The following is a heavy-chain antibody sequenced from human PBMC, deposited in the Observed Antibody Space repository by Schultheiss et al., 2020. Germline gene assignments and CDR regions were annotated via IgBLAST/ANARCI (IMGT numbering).Heavy chain of an antibody. D-gene: IGHD4-17*01. V-gene: IGHV4-59*08. J-gene: IGHJ5*02. CDR2: ISYSGST. Sequence: SETLSLTCTVSGGSISSYYWSWIRQPPGKGLEWIGHISYSGSTNYNPSLKSRVTISVDTSKNQFSLKMRSVTAADTAVYYCARQRGDYVDNWFDPWGQGTLVTVSS. CDR3: ARQRGDYVDNWFDP. CDR1: GGSISSYY.